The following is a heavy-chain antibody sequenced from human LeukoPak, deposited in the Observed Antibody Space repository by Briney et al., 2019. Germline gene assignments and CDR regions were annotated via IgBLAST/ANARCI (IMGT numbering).Heavy chain of an antibody. Sequence: PGGSLRLSCAASGFTFSSYAVSWVRQAPGKGLEWVSAISGSGDSTYYAESVKGRLTISRDNSKKTLYLQMNSLRAEDTAVYYCGRDLDTLVRGVIPWWGQGTLVTVSS. CDR1: GFTFSSYA. CDR2: ISGSGDST. CDR3: GRDLDTLVRGVIPW. V-gene: IGHV3-23*01. J-gene: IGHJ4*02. D-gene: IGHD3-10*01.